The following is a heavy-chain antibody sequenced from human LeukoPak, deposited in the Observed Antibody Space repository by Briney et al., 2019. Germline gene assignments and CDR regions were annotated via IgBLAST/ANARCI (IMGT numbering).Heavy chain of an antibody. CDR3: AKAMGYGDYEKDY. CDR2: ISYDGSNK. Sequence: PGVSLRLSCAASGFTFSSYGMHWVRQAPGKGLEWVAVISYDGSNKYYADSVKGRFTISRDNSKNTLYLQMNSLRAEDTAVYYCAKAMGYGDYEKDYWGQGTLVTVSS. V-gene: IGHV3-30*18. D-gene: IGHD4-17*01. CDR1: GFTFSSYG. J-gene: IGHJ4*02.